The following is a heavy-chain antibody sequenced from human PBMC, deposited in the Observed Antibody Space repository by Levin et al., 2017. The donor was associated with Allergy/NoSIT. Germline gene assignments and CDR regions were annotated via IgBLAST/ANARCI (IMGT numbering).Heavy chain of an antibody. CDR1: GGSISSSSYY. CDR3: ARLPSDYGDPPLDY. V-gene: IGHV4-39*01. Sequence: RAGGSLRLSCTVSGGSISSSSYYWGWIRQPPGKGLEWIGSIYYSGSTYYNPSLKSRVTISVDTSKNQFSLKLSSVTAADTAVYYCARLPSDYGDPPLDYWGQGTLVTVSS. CDR2: IYYSGST. D-gene: IGHD4-17*01. J-gene: IGHJ4*02.